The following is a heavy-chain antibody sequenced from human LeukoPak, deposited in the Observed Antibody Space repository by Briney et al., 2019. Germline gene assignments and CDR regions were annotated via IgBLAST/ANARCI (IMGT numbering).Heavy chain of an antibody. Sequence: PSETLSLTCAVYGGSFSGYYWSWIRQPPGKGLEWIGEINHSGSTNYNPSLKSRVTISVDTPKNQFSLKLSSVTAADTAVYYCASGGGPFDIWGQGTMVTVSS. V-gene: IGHV4-34*01. CDR3: ASGGGPFDI. CDR2: INHSGST. J-gene: IGHJ3*02. CDR1: GGSFSGYY.